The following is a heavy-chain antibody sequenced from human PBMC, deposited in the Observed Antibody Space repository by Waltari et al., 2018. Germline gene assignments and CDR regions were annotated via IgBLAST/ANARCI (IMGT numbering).Heavy chain of an antibody. V-gene: IGHV5-51*01. D-gene: IGHD1-1*01. J-gene: IGHJ5*02. CDR1: GYSFTNYW. Sequence: EVQLVQSGAEVKKPGESLKISCKASGYSFTNYWIGWVRQMPGKGLEWMGILFHGDSNFRYSPSFQGQVTISADKSISTAYLQWNSLKASDTAMYYCARGTGTTPWFDPWGQGTLVTVSS. CDR3: ARGTGTTPWFDP. CDR2: LFHGDSNF.